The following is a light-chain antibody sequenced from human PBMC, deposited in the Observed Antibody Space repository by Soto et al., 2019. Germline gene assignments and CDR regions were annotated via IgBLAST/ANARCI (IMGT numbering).Light chain of an antibody. J-gene: IGKJ1*01. CDR1: QSVSSN. CDR2: GSS. V-gene: IGKV3-15*01. Sequence: EIVMTQSPATLSVSPGERATLSCRASQSVSSNLAWYQQKPGQAPRLLTYGSSTRATGIPARVSGSGSGTEVTLTISSLQSEDFAIYFCQQYNNWPPDRTFGQGTKVEIK. CDR3: QQYNNWPPDRT.